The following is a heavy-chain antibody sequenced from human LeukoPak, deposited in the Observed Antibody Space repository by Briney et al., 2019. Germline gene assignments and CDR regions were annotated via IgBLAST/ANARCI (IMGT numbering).Heavy chain of an antibody. V-gene: IGHV4-34*01. D-gene: IGHD1-26*01. CDR3: ARAVSGWELPYYYYYYYMDV. J-gene: IGHJ6*03. Sequence: PSETLSLTCAVYGGSFSGYYWSWIRQPPGKGLEWIGEIKHSGSTNYNPSLKSRVTISVDTSKNQFSLKLSSVTAADTAVYYCARAVSGWELPYYYYYYYMDVWGKGTTVTVSS. CDR2: IKHSGST. CDR1: GGSFSGYY.